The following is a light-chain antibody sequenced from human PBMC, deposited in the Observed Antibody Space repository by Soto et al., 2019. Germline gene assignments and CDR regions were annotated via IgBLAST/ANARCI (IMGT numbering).Light chain of an antibody. CDR1: HSVNSN. CDR2: GTS. Sequence: EIVRTQCQTTLSLSPGERSAPSSMASHSVNSNLAWSQQKAGQAPRLLIYGTSTRATGIPARFSGSGSGTDFTLTISSLQFEDFAVYYCQQYNNWPRTLGQGTKVDI. V-gene: IGKV3-15*01. J-gene: IGKJ1*01. CDR3: QQYNNWPRT.